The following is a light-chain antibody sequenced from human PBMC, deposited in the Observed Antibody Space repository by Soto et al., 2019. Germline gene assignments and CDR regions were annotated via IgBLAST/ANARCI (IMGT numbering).Light chain of an antibody. CDR1: QSLSGF. J-gene: IGKJ1*01. Sequence: DIQMTQSPSSLSASVGDRVTITCRASQSLSGFLNWYQQKPGKAPKMLIYAASTLKSGVPSRFSGGGSETDFTHTISSLQPGDFATYYCQQTYTFPWTFGQGTRVEIK. CDR3: QQTYTFPWT. V-gene: IGKV1-39*01. CDR2: AAS.